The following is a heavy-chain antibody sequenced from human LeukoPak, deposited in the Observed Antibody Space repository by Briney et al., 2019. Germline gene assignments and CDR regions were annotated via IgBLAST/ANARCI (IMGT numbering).Heavy chain of an antibody. CDR1: GGSISSSSYY. D-gene: IGHD3-16*01. CDR2: IYYSGST. V-gene: IGHV4-39*07. CDR3: ARVSGGDQGAECFQH. Sequence: SETLSLTCTVSGGSISSSSYYWGWIRQPPGKGLEWIGSIYYSGSTYYNPSLKSRVTISVDTSKNQFSLKLSSVTAADTAVYYCARVSGGDQGAECFQHWGQGTLVTVSS. J-gene: IGHJ1*01.